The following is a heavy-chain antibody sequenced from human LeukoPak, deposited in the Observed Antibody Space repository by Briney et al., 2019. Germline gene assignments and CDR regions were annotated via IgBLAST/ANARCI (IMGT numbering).Heavy chain of an antibody. V-gene: IGHV6-1*01. D-gene: IGHD2-15*01. CDR3: ARDGWPAFDY. J-gene: IGHJ4*02. Sequence: SQTLSLTCAISGDSVSTNTAAWNWIRQSPSRGLEWLGRTYYRSKWYTDYAVSVKSRITINPDTSRNQFSLQLNSVTPEDTAVYFCARDGWPAFDYWGQGTLVTVSS. CDR1: GDSVSTNTAA. CDR2: TYYRSKWYT.